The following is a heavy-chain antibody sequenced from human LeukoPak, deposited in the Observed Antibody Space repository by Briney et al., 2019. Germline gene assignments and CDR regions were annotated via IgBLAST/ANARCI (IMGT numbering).Heavy chain of an antibody. CDR1: GFTFSTLA. CDR3: ARETPKYYYDSSGYYYGSSDY. CDR2: ISSSGNTI. V-gene: IGHV3-48*04. J-gene: IGHJ4*02. Sequence: GGSLRLSCTASGFTFSTLAMSWVRQAPGKGLEWVSHISSSGNTIYYADSVEGRFTIPRDNAKNSLYLQMNSLRAEDTAVYYCARETPKYYYDSSGYYYGSSDYWGQGTLVTVSS. D-gene: IGHD3-22*01.